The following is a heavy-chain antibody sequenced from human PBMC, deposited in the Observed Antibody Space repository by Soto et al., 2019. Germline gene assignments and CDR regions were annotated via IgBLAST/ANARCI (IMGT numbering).Heavy chain of an antibody. D-gene: IGHD4-17*01. CDR2: IWYDGIDK. CDR1: GFTFSTYG. Sequence: GGSLRLSCAASGFTFSTYGMHWVRQAPGKGLEWVAAIWYDGIDKYYAASVKGRFTISRDNSMNTVYLQMSSLRADDTAVYYCARAAVTDYQYHGMDVWGQGTTVTVSS. J-gene: IGHJ6*02. CDR3: ARAAVTDYQYHGMDV. V-gene: IGHV3-33*01.